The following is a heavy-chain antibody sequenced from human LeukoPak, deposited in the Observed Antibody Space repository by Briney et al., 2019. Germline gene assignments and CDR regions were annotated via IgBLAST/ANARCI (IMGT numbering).Heavy chain of an antibody. CDR3: ARGRPHGNDY. Sequence: GGSLRLSCAASGTTVSTNYMNWVRQAPGKGLVWVSRIASDGSSTTYADSVKGRFSISRDNTKNTLYLQMNSLRVEDTAVYYCARGRPHGNDYWGQGTLVTVSS. CDR2: IASDGSST. D-gene: IGHD4-23*01. J-gene: IGHJ4*02. V-gene: IGHV3-74*01. CDR1: GTTVSTNY.